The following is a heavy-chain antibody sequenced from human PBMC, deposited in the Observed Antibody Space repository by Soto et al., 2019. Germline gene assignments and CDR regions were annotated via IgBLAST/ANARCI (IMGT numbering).Heavy chain of an antibody. CDR2: KYHRGNT. Sequence: PSETLSLTCTVSGCSINSGGSYWSWIRQQQEKGLEWIGHKYHRGNTYYNPSVKSRVTISVDTSKYQLSLKISSVTAADTDVYFCASDARNSWHYFDEWGQGTLVTVSS. CDR1: GCSINSGGSY. CDR3: ASDARNSWHYFDE. J-gene: IGHJ4*02. D-gene: IGHD6-13*01. V-gene: IGHV4-31*03.